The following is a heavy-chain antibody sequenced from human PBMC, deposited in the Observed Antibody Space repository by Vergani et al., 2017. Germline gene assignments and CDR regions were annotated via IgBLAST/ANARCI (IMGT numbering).Heavy chain of an antibody. Sequence: QLQLQESGPGLVKPSETLSLTCTVSGGSLSSSSYYWGWIRQPPGKGLEWIGSIYYSWSTYYNPSLKSRATISVDTSKNQFSLKLSSVTAADTAVYYCATLHSSGYYFDYWGQGTLVTVSS. CDR3: ATLHSSGYYFDY. CDR1: GGSLSSSSYY. CDR2: IYYSWST. V-gene: IGHV4-39*01. D-gene: IGHD3-22*01. J-gene: IGHJ4*02.